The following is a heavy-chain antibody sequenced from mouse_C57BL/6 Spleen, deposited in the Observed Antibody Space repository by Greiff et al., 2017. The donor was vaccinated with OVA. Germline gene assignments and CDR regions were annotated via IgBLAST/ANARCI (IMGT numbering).Heavy chain of an antibody. D-gene: IGHD2-5*01. CDR3: ARTGYSNPAWFAY. CDR2: IDPSDSYT. CDR1: GYTFTSYW. V-gene: IGHV1-50*01. J-gene: IGHJ3*01. Sequence: VQLQQPGAELVKPGASVKLSCKASGYTFTSYWMQWVKQRPGQGLEWIGEIDPSDSYTNYNQKFKGKATLTVDTSSSTAYMQLSSLTSEDSAVYYCARTGYSNPAWFAYWGQGTLVTVSA.